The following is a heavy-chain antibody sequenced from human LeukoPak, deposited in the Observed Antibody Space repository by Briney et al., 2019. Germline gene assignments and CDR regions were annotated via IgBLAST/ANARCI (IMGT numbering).Heavy chain of an antibody. J-gene: IGHJ4*02. CDR2: IGIDSGNT. Sequence: GGSLRLSCAASGFTFSDYSMNWVRQAPGKGLEWISYIGIDSGNTNYADSVRGRFTTSRATSENTVYLQMNSLRTDDTALYYCAKIPGGRAYCAGDCYSFDYWGLGTLVTVSS. CDR1: GFTFSDYS. D-gene: IGHD2-21*02. V-gene: IGHV3-48*01. CDR3: AKIPGGRAYCAGDCYSFDY.